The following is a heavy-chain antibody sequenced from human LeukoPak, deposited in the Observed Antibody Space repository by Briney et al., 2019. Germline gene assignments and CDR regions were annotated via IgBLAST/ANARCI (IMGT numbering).Heavy chain of an antibody. V-gene: IGHV1-69*01. Sequence: SVKVSCKASGGTFSSSSISGLRQAPGQGLEWMGVIMPVLGSENFAQKFQGRVTITADESTITAYMELTSLTSDDTAVYYCARVPRVTGTTHWFDPWGQGTLVTVSS. CDR3: ARVPRVTGTTHWFDP. CDR2: IMPVLGSE. J-gene: IGHJ5*02. D-gene: IGHD1-7*01. CDR1: GGTFSSSS.